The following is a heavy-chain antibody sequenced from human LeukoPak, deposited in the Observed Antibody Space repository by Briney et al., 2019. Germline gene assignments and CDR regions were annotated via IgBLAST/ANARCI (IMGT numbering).Heavy chain of an antibody. CDR1: GFTFSSYG. CDR3: AKGGNDYGDYCFDY. CDR2: ISYDGSNK. J-gene: IGHJ4*02. Sequence: GGSLRLSCAASGFTFSSYGMHWVRQAPGKGVEWVAVISYDGSNKYYGDSVKGRFTISRENYKNTVYLQMNSLRAEDTAVYYCAKGGNDYGDYCFDYWGQGTLVTVSS. V-gene: IGHV3-30*18. D-gene: IGHD4-17*01.